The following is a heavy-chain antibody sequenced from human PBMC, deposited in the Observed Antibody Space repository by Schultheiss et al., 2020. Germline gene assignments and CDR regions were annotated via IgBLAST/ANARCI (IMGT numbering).Heavy chain of an antibody. V-gene: IGHV4-39*07. D-gene: IGHD3-10*01. CDR3: ARVGYYGSGSYQDY. Sequence: SETLSLTCTVSGGSISSSSYYWGWIRQPPGKGLEWIGSIYYSGSTNYNPSLKSRVTISVDTSKNQFSLKLSSVTAADTAVYYCARVGYYGSGSYQDYWGQGTLVTVSS. CDR2: IYYSGST. CDR1: GGSISSSSYY. J-gene: IGHJ4*02.